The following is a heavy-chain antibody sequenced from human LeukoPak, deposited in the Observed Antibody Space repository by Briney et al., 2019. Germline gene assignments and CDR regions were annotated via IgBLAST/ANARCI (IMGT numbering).Heavy chain of an antibody. J-gene: IGHJ6*02. Sequence: PGGSLRLSCAASGFTFSNYAMDRVRQAPGKGLEWVSAISGTSGRTYYADSVKGRFTISRDNSKNTLYLQMNSLRAEDTAVYYCAKGAGYGGYPYYYYYGMDVWGQGTTVTVSS. V-gene: IGHV3-23*01. D-gene: IGHD5-12*01. CDR3: AKGAGYGGYPYYYYYGMDV. CDR1: GFTFSNYA. CDR2: ISGTSGRT.